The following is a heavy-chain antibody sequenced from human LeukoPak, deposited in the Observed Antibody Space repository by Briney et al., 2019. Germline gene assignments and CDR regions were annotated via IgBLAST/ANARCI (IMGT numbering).Heavy chain of an antibody. D-gene: IGHD6-19*01. CDR3: ARAGGWGYYYYYMDV. J-gene: IGHJ6*03. CDR2: ISSSSDTI. V-gene: IGHV3-48*01. CDR1: GFIFSTYT. Sequence: GGSLRLSCAASGFIFSTYTMNWVRQAPGKGLEWVSYISSSSDTIYYADSVKGRFTISRDNAKNSLYLQMNSLRAEDTAVYYCARAGGWGYYYYYMDVWGKGTTVTVSS.